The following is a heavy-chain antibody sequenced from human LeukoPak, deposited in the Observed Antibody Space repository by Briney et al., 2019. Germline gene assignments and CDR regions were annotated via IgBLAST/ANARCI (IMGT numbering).Heavy chain of an antibody. CDR1: GFTFSSYE. J-gene: IGHJ4*02. CDR3: ARESCSSTSCYGY. V-gene: IGHV3-48*03. Sequence: GGSLRLSCAASGFTFSSYEMKWVRQAPGKGLEWVSYISSSGSTIYYADSVKGRFTISRDNAKNSLYLQMNSLRAEDTAVYYCARESCSSTSCYGYWGQGTLVTVSS. CDR2: ISSSGSTI. D-gene: IGHD2-2*01.